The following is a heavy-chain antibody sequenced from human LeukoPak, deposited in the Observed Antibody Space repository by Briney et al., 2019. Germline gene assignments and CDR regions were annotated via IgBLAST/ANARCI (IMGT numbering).Heavy chain of an antibody. V-gene: IGHV1-2*02. D-gene: IGHD3-3*01. J-gene: IGHJ4*02. CDR2: INPNSGGT. Sequence: GASVKVSCKASGYTFTGYYMHWVRQAPGQGLEWMGWINPNSGGTNYAQKFQGRVTMTRDTSISTAYMELRSLRSDDTAVYYCARAGTYYDFWSGYPGGYWGQGTLVTVSS. CDR3: ARAGTYYDFWSGYPGGY. CDR1: GYTFTGYY.